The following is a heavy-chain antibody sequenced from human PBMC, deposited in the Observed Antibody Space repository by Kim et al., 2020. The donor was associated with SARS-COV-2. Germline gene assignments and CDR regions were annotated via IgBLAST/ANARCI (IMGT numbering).Heavy chain of an antibody. V-gene: IGHV4-39*01. D-gene: IGHD2-2*01. Sequence: YYTPSLQSRVTIAVDTSKNQFSLRLTSVSAADTAVYYCARLVIDTSCRFDYWGQGSLVTVSS. J-gene: IGHJ4*02. CDR3: ARLVIDTSCRFDY.